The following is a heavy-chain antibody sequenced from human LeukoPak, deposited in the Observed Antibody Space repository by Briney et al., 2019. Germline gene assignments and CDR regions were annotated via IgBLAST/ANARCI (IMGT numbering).Heavy chain of an antibody. CDR1: GFIFRSYE. CDR2: ISGNGSSI. D-gene: IGHD1/OR15-1a*01. J-gene: IGHJ6*03. V-gene: IGHV3-48*03. CDR3: ARGHWNTKAYYHFMDV. Sequence: GGSLRLSCAASGFIFRSYEMNWVRQAPGKGLEWVSYISGNGSSIFYADSVKGRVTISRDNAEKSLYLQMNSLRAEDTAVYYCARGHWNTKAYYHFMDVWGRGTSVTVSS.